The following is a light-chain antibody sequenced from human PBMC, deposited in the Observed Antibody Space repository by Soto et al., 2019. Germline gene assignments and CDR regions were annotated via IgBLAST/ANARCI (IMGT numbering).Light chain of an antibody. CDR2: DAS. CDR3: QQYNSYPRT. J-gene: IGKJ2*01. CDR1: QSISSW. Sequence: DIQMTQSPSTLSASVGDRVTITCRARQSISSWLAWYQQKPGQAPKLLIYDASSLESGVPSRFSGSGSGTEFTLAISSLQHDDFATYYCQQYNSYPRTFGQGTKLEIK. V-gene: IGKV1-5*01.